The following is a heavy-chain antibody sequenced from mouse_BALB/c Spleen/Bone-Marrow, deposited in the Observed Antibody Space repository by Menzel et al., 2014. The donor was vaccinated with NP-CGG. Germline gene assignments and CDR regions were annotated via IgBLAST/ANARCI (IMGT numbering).Heavy chain of an antibody. CDR1: GDSVTSGY. CDR3: ARCWRAYYRYDAMDY. D-gene: IGHD2-14*01. V-gene: IGHV3-8*02. Sequence: EVQLQQSGPSLVKPSQPLSLPCSVTGDSVTSGYWNWIRKFPGNKLEYMGYISYSGSTYYNPSLKSRISITRDTSKNQYYLQLNSVTTEDTATYYCARCWRAYYRYDAMDYWGQGTSVTVSS. CDR2: ISYSGST. J-gene: IGHJ4*01.